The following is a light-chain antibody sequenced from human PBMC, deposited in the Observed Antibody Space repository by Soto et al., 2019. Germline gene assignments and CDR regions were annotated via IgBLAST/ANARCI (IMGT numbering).Light chain of an antibody. J-gene: IGLJ3*02. CDR1: NSDIGSYNL. Sequence: QSALTQPASVSGSPGQSITISCTGTNSDIGSYNLVSWYQLHPGKVPKLMICEGSKRPSGVSNRFSGSKSGNTASLTISGLQAEDEADYYCCSYAGGSRWVFGGGTKVTVL. V-gene: IGLV2-23*01. CDR3: CSYAGGSRWV. CDR2: EGS.